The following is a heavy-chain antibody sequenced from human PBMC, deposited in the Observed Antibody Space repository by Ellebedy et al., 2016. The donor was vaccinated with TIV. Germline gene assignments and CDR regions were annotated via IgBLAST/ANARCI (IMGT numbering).Heavy chain of an antibody. CDR2: IHPSAST. CDR3: ARARGQYLYGSGSYFTD. V-gene: IGHV4-34*01. D-gene: IGHD3-10*01. J-gene: IGHJ4*02. Sequence: MPSETLSLTCAVYAGSLSRYFWSWIRQAPGRGPEWIGAIHPSASTNYNPSLTTRVTMLVVTSKTQFSLRLTYVTAADTAVYDCARARGQYLYGSGSYFTDWGQGEMVTVSS. CDR1: AGSLSRYF.